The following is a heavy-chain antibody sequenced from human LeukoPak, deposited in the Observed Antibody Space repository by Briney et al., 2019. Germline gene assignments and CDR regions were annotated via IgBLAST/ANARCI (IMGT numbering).Heavy chain of an antibody. D-gene: IGHD2-2*01. CDR2: ISAYNGNT. V-gene: IGHV1-18*01. J-gene: IGHJ4*02. CDR1: GYTFTSYC. CDR3: AGGRTDIVVVPATLRNYYFDY. Sequence: ASVKVSCKVPGYTFTSYCISWVRQAPGQGLEWMGWISAYNGNTNYAQKLQGRVTMTTDTSTSTAYMELRSQRSDDTAVYYCAGGRTDIVVVPATLRNYYFDYWGQGPLVTVSS.